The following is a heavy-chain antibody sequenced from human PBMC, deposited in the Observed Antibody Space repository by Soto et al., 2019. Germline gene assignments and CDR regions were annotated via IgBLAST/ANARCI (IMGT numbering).Heavy chain of an antibody. D-gene: IGHD3-3*01. CDR3: ARSNYDFWSGYRTYYYYYGMDV. CDR2: ISYDGSNK. J-gene: IGHJ6*02. CDR1: GFTFSSYA. Sequence: PGGSLRLSCAASGFTFSSYAMHWVRQAPGKGLEWVAVISYDGSNKYYADSVKGRFTISRDNSKNTLYLQMNSLRAEDTAVYYCARSNYDFWSGYRTYYYYYGMDVWGQGTTVTVSS. V-gene: IGHV3-30-3*01.